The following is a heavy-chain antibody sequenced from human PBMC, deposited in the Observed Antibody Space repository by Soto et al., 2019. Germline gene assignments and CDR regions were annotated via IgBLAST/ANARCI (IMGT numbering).Heavy chain of an antibody. CDR2: IKQDGSEK. CDR3: GRDPYYGAIDY. J-gene: IGHJ4*02. Sequence: EVQLMESGGGLVQPGGSLRLSCAASGFSFSACWMTWVRQAPGKGLEWVADIKQDGSEKNYVDSVKGRVTISRDNAKNSLYLQMNSLRAEDTAVYYCGRDPYYGAIDYWGLGTLVIVSS. V-gene: IGHV3-7*01. D-gene: IGHD3-10*01. CDR1: GFSFSACW.